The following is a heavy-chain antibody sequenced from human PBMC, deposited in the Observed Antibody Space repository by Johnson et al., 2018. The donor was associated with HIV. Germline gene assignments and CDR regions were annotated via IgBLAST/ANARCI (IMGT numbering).Heavy chain of an antibody. CDR3: ARELPSYDILTGPGAFDI. V-gene: IGHV3-43D*03. Sequence: VESGGVVVQPGGSLRLSCETSRFTFDDYAMHWVRQAPGKGLEWVSLINWDGDSTYYADSVKGRFTISKDNSKNTLYLQMNSLRAEDTAVYYCARELPSYDILTGPGAFDIWGQGTMVTVSS. J-gene: IGHJ3*02. CDR2: INWDGDST. D-gene: IGHD3-9*01. CDR1: RFTFDDYA.